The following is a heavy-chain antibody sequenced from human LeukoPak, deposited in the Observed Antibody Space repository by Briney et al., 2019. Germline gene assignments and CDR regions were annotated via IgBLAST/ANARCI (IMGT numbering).Heavy chain of an antibody. D-gene: IGHD1-26*01. CDR3: TKSPFSGSYRFED. CDR1: GFTFSTYA. J-gene: IGHJ4*02. Sequence: GGSLRLSCVASGFTFSTYAMSWVRQAPGQGLEWVSVIYGSGVTTYYADSVKGRFSISRANSKNTLWLQMSSLRAEDTAVYFCTKSPFSGSYRFEDWGQGTLVTVSS. V-gene: IGHV3-23*01. CDR2: IYGSGVTT.